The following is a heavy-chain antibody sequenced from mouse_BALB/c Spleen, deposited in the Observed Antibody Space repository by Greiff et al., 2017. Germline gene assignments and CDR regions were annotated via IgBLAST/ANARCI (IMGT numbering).Heavy chain of an antibody. CDR2: IYWDDDK. CDR1: GFSLSTSGMG. V-gene: IGHV8-12*01. CDR3: ARRGGYAMDY. Sequence: QVTLKVSGPGILQPSQTLSLTCSFSGFSLSTSGMGVSWIRQPSGKGLEWLAHIYWDDDKRYNPSLKSRLTISKDTSSNQVFLKITSVDTADTATYYCARRGGYAMDYWGQGTSVTVSS. J-gene: IGHJ4*01.